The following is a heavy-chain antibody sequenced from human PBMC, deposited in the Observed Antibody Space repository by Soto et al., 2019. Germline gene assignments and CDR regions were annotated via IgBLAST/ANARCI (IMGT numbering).Heavy chain of an antibody. J-gene: IGHJ1*01. CDR1: GFTFDDYA. D-gene: IGHD1-26*01. CDR3: ARGAGEKEWEFFQP. CDR2: IRWNSDNI. V-gene: IGHV3-9*01. Sequence: EVQLVESGGGLVQPGRSLRLSCAASGFTFDDYAMHWVRQAPGKGLEWVSGIRWNSDNIGYADSVKGRFTISRDNAKNSLYLQMNSLGAEDTALYFCARGAGEKEWEFFQPWGQGTLVTVSS.